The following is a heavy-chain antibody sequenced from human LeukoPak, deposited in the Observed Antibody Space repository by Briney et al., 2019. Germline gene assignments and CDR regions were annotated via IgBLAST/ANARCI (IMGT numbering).Heavy chain of an antibody. CDR3: ARARGYIVVDY. D-gene: IGHD5-12*01. J-gene: IGHJ4*02. Sequence: PSETLSLTCAVSGYSISSGYYWGWIRQPPGKGLEWIGSVYHSGSTYYNPSLKSRVTISVDTSKNQFSLKLSSVTAADTAVYYCARARGYIVVDYWGQGTLVAVSS. CDR2: VYHSGST. V-gene: IGHV4-38-2*01. CDR1: GYSISSGYY.